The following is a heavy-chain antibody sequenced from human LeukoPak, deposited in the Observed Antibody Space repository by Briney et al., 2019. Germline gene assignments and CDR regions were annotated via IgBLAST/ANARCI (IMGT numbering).Heavy chain of an antibody. CDR2: ISYDDTNK. V-gene: IGHV3-30*04. CDR3: ARDQQPGYFDY. J-gene: IGHJ4*02. Sequence: GSLRLSCAASGFTFSNYALHWVRQAPGKGLEWVAVISYDDTNKYYVDSVKGRFTISRDNSKNTLYLQMNSLRAEDTAVYYCARDQQPGYFDYWGQGTLVTVSS. CDR1: GFTFSNYA. D-gene: IGHD5-18*01.